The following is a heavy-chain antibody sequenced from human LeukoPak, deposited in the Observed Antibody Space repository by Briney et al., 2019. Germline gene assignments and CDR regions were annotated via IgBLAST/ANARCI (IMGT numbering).Heavy chain of an antibody. CDR2: INHSGST. V-gene: IGHV4-34*01. D-gene: IGHD6-13*01. CDR1: GGSFSGYY. J-gene: IGHJ5*02. CDR3: ARKHSSSWEPNWFDP. Sequence: SETLSLTCAVYGGSFSGYYWSWIRQPPGKGLEWIGEINHSGSTNYNPSLKSRVTISVDTSKNQFSLKLSSVTAADTAVYYCARKHSSSWEPNWFDPWGQGTLVTVSS.